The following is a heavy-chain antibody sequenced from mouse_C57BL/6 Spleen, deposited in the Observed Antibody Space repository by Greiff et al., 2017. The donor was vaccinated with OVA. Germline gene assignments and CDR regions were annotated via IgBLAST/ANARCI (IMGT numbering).Heavy chain of an antibody. CDR3: ARSRGSSPWFAY. V-gene: IGHV1-64*01. CDR1: GYTFTSYW. Sequence: VKLQQPGAELVKPGASVKLSCKASGYTFTSYWMHWVKQRPGQGLEWIGMIHPNSGSTNYNEKFKSKATLTVDKSSSTAYMQLSSLTSEDSAVYYCARSRGSSPWFAYWGQGTLVTVSA. D-gene: IGHD1-1*01. CDR2: IHPNSGST. J-gene: IGHJ3*01.